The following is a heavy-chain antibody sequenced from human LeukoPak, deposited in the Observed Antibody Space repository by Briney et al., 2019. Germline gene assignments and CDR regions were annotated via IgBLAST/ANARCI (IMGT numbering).Heavy chain of an antibody. J-gene: IGHJ5*02. Sequence: SVKVSCKASGGTFSSYAISWVRQAPGQGLEWMGGIIPIFGTANYAQKFQGRVTITADESTSTAYMEVSSLRSEDTAVYYCARAINWNDVANWFDPWGQGTLVTVSS. CDR2: IIPIFGTA. CDR3: ARAINWNDVANWFDP. D-gene: IGHD1-20*01. CDR1: GGTFSSYA. V-gene: IGHV1-69*01.